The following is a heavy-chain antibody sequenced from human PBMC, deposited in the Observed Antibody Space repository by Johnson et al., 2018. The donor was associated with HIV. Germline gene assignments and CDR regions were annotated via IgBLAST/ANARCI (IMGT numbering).Heavy chain of an antibody. Sequence: VQLVESGGGLLQPGGSLILSCAASGFTFSSYAMSWVRQAPGKGLEWVSTLGGSGGSTYYADSVKGRFTISRDNSKNTLYLQMNSLRTDDTALFYCARVLTWVFTSGFFGAFDIWGQGTMVTVSS. CDR3: ARVLTWVFTSGFFGAFDI. CDR2: LGGSGGST. D-gene: IGHD7-27*01. J-gene: IGHJ3*02. CDR1: GFTFSSYA. V-gene: IGHV3-23*04.